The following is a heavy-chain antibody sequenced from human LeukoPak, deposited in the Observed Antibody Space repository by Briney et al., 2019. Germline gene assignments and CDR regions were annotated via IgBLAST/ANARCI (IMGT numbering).Heavy chain of an antibody. CDR3: ARRGSGRYNWFDP. Sequence: SDTLSLTCAVSGYSISSSNWWGWIRPPPGKGLEWIGYIYYSGSTYHNASLKSRVTLSVDTSKNQFSLKLNSVTAVDTAVYYCARRGSGRYNWFDPWGQGTLVTVSS. D-gene: IGHD3-10*01. CDR2: IYYSGST. CDR1: GYSISSSNW. V-gene: IGHV4-28*01. J-gene: IGHJ5*02.